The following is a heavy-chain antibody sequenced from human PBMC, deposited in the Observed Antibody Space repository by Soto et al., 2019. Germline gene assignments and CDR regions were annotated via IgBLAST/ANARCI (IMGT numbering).Heavy chain of an antibody. Sequence: VASVKVSCKASGDTFSSYAISWVRQAPGKGLEWMGKIIPTFGRTNYAQKFQGRLTISADDSTRTAYMELTSLESDDTAVYYCARDPLSSFAMDVWGQGTTVTV. CDR3: ARDPLSSFAMDV. J-gene: IGHJ6*02. CDR1: GDTFSSYA. CDR2: IIPTFGRT. D-gene: IGHD3-10*02. V-gene: IGHV1-69*13.